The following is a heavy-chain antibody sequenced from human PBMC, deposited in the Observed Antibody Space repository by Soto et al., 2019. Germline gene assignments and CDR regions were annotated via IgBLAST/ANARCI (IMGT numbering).Heavy chain of an antibody. CDR3: ARDAVDTAMAPSDY. Sequence: EVQLVETGGGLIQPGGSLRLSCAASGFTVSSNYMSWVRQAPGKGLEWVSVIYSGGSTYYADSVKGRFTISRDNSNNTLYLQMNSLRAEDTAVYYCARDAVDTAMAPSDYWGQGTLVTVSS. D-gene: IGHD5-18*01. CDR1: GFTVSSNY. CDR2: IYSGGST. V-gene: IGHV3-53*02. J-gene: IGHJ4*02.